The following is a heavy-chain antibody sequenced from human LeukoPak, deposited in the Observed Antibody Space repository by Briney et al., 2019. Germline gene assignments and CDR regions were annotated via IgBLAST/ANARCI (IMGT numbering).Heavy chain of an antibody. D-gene: IGHD1-1*01. Sequence: ASVKVSCKASGYTFTSYYMHWVRQAPGQGLEWLGRINPNSDGTNYAQKLQGRVTMTRDTSISTAYMELSRLRSDDTAVYYCAIRTVDRNPFDYWGQGTLVTVSS. CDR3: AIRTVDRNPFDY. V-gene: IGHV1-2*06. CDR2: INPNSDGT. CDR1: GYTFTSYY. J-gene: IGHJ4*02.